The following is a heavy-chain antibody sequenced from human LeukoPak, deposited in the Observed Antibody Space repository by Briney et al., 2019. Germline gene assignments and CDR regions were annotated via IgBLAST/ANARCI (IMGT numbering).Heavy chain of an antibody. D-gene: IGHD1-26*01. CDR2: IYYSGST. CDR3: AGEGGGGATSGAFDI. V-gene: IGHV4-59*01. Sequence: PSETLSLTCAVYGGSFSSYYWSWIRQPPGKGLEWIGYIYYSGSTNYNPSLKSRVTISVDTSKNQFSLKLSSVTAADTAVYYCAGEGGGGATSGAFDIWGQGTMVTVSS. CDR1: GGSFSSYY. J-gene: IGHJ3*02.